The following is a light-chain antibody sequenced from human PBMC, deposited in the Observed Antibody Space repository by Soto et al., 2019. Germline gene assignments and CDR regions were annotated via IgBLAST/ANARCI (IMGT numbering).Light chain of an antibody. CDR3: QQYKSLLS. J-gene: IGKJ3*01. CDR1: QDISKY. V-gene: IGKV1-33*01. Sequence: DIPMTQSPSSLSASVGDRVTITCQASQDISKYLNWYQQKPGKAPKLLIYDASNLETGIPSRFSGSGSGTDFTLTINSLQPEDIAKYYCQQYKSLLSFGPGTKVDIK. CDR2: DAS.